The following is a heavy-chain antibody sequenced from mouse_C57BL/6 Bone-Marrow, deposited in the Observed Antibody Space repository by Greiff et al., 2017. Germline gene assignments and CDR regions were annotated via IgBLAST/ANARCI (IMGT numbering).Heavy chain of an antibody. Sequence: QVQLKESGPELVKPGASVKISCKASGYTFTDYYINWVKQRPGQGLEWIGWIFPGSGSTYYNEKFKGKATLTVDKSSSTAYMLLSSLTSEDSAVYFCARKGEIYYGYDEDYWGQGTTLTVSS. CDR2: IFPGSGST. CDR1: GYTFTDYY. D-gene: IGHD2-2*01. CDR3: ARKGEIYYGYDEDY. V-gene: IGHV1-75*01. J-gene: IGHJ2*01.